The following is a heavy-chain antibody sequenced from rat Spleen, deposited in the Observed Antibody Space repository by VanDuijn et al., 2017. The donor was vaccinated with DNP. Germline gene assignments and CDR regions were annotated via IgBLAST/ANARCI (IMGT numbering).Heavy chain of an antibody. CDR1: GFIFSDYN. V-gene: IGHV5S10*01. Sequence: EVQLVESGGGLVQPGRSLKVSCVASGFIFSDYNMAWVRQTPKTGLEWVANIIYDGSRIHYRDPVKGRFTISRDNAKSTLYLQMDRRRSEDTATYYCARQWDSWCQGVMVTVSS. J-gene: IGHJ2*01. CDR2: IIYDGSRI. CDR3: ARQWDS.